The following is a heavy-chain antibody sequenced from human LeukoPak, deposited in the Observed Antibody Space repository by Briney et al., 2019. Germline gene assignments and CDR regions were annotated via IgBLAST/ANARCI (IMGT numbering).Heavy chain of an antibody. Sequence: GGSLRLSCAASGFTFSSYAMSWVRQAPGKGLEWVSAISGSGSTIYYADSVKGRFTISRDNAKNSLYLQMNSLRAEDTAVYYCGSGYYKGYFQHWGQGTLVTVSS. V-gene: IGHV3-23*01. J-gene: IGHJ1*01. CDR3: GSGYYKGYFQH. CDR2: ISGSGSTI. CDR1: GFTFSSYA. D-gene: IGHD3-22*01.